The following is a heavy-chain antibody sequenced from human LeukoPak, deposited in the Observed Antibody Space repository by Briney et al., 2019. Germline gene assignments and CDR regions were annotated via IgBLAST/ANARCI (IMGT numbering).Heavy chain of an antibody. V-gene: IGHV1-69*04. Sequence: ASVKVSCKASGGTFSSYAISWVRQAPGQGLEWMGRIIPILGIANYAQKFQGRVTITADKSTSTAYMELSSLRSEDTAVYYCATVDHRGYYDSSGYPNAFDIWGQGTMVTVSS. D-gene: IGHD3-22*01. CDR3: ATVDHRGYYDSSGYPNAFDI. J-gene: IGHJ3*02. CDR1: GGTFSSYA. CDR2: IIPILGIA.